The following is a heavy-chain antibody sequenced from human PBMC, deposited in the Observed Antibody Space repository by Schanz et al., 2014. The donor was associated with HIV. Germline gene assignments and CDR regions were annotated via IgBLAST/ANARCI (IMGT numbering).Heavy chain of an antibody. J-gene: IGHJ5*02. CDR3: VTEQYSTISA. V-gene: IGHV3-23*01. Sequence: EVQLLESGGGLVQPGGFLRLSCAASRFTFSRYGMSWVRQTPDKGLEWVSSISGNGDSAYYADSVRGRFTISRDNSRNILYLQMSNLRAEDTALYYCVTEQYSTISAWGQGALVIVSS. CDR1: RFTFSRYG. CDR2: ISGNGDSA. D-gene: IGHD2-15*01.